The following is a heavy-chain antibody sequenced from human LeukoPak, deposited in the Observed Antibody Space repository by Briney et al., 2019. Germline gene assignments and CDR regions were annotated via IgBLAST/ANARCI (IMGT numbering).Heavy chain of an antibody. D-gene: IGHD1-7*01. Sequence: GGPLRLSCSVSGLTFYTYAMSWVRQAPGKGLEWVSAISGRDGRTYYTDSVKGRFTIARDNSKNTLYLQMSSLRAEDTAIYYCAKDERNWNYNLASQTYDWGQGTLVTVSS. V-gene: IGHV3-23*01. CDR3: AKDERNWNYNLASQTYD. CDR2: ISGRDGRT. CDR1: GLTFYTYA. J-gene: IGHJ4*02.